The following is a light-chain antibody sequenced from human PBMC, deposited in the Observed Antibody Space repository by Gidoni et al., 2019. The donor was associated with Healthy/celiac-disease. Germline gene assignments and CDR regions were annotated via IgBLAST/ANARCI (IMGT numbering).Light chain of an antibody. CDR1: QSVSSN. CDR2: GAS. CDR3: QQYNNGPPYT. J-gene: IGKJ2*01. Sequence: IVMTQSPATLSVSPGERATLSCRASQSVSSNLAWYQQKPGQAPRLLIYGASTRATGIPARFSGSGSGTEFTLTISSLQSEDFAVYYCQQYNNGPPYTFGQXTKLEIK. V-gene: IGKV3-15*01.